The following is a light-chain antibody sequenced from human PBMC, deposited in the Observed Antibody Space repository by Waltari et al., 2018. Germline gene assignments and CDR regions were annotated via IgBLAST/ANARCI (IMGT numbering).Light chain of an antibody. CDR3: QQYNNEVT. CDR2: KAS. Sequence: DLQMTQSPSTLSASVGDRVTITCRASQSISSWLAWYQQNPGKAPKLLIYKASSLESGVPSRFSGSGSGTEFTLTISSLQPDDFATYYCQQYNNEVTFGQGTKLEIK. CDR1: QSISSW. J-gene: IGKJ2*01. V-gene: IGKV1-5*03.